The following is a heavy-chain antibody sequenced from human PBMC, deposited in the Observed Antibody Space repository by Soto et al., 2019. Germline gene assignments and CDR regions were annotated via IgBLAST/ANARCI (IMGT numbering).Heavy chain of an antibody. Sequence: SETLSLTCAVYGGSFSGYYWSWIRQPPGKGLEWIGEINHSGSTNYNPSLKSRVTISVDTSKNQFSLKLSSVTAADTAVYYCAGTDITMVRGVMASRYYYYGMDVWGQGTTVTVSS. CDR1: GGSFSGYY. V-gene: IGHV4-34*01. CDR2: INHSGST. D-gene: IGHD3-10*01. J-gene: IGHJ6*02. CDR3: AGTDITMVRGVMASRYYYYGMDV.